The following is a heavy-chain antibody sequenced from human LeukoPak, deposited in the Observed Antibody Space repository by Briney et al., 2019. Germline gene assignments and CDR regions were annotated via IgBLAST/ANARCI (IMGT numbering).Heavy chain of an antibody. CDR2: IKQDGSEE. V-gene: IGHV3-7*01. Sequence: PGGSLRLSCAASGFRFSSYWMSWVRQAPGKGLEWVANIKQDGSEEYYVDSVKGRFTISRDNAKNSLYLQMNSLRAADTAVYYCARDGYPFDFWGQGTLVTVSS. CDR1: GFRFSSYW. J-gene: IGHJ4*02. CDR3: ARDGYPFDF. D-gene: IGHD1-1*01.